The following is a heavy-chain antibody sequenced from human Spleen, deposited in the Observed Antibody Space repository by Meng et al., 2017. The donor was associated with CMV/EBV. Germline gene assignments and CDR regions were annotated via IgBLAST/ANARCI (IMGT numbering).Heavy chain of an antibody. CDR3: ARGAHCSSAICYSQMDY. CDR1: GTVSSYA. CDR2: VIPFFGTA. Sequence: GTVSSYAISWVRQAPGQGLEWMGGVIPFFGTAHYAQKFQGRITITTDESTNTAYMELRSLRSEDTAVYYCARGAHCSSAICYSQMDYWGQGTLVTVSS. V-gene: IGHV1-69*05. J-gene: IGHJ4*02. D-gene: IGHD2-2*01.